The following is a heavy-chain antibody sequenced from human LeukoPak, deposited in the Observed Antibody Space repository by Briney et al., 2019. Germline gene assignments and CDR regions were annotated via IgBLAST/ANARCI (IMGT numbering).Heavy chain of an antibody. CDR1: GGSISSHY. CDR3: ARGAPWMVV. CDR2: IYYSGST. J-gene: IGHJ6*04. Sequence: SETLSLTCTVSGGSISSHYWSWIRQPPGKGLEWIGYIYYSGSTNYNPSLKSRVTISVDTSKNQFSLKLGSVTAADTAVYYCARGAPWMVVWGKGTTVTVSS. V-gene: IGHV4-59*11.